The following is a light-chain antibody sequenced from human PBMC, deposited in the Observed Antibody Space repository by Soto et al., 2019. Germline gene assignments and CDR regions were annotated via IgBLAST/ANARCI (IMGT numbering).Light chain of an antibody. Sequence: EIVFTQPPGTLSLSPGERATLSCRASQSVSSSYLAWYQQKPGQAPRLLIYGASSRATGIPDRFSGSGSGTDFTLTISRLEPEDFAVYYCQQYGSSPLTFGGGTKVDIK. J-gene: IGKJ4*01. CDR1: QSVSSSY. CDR3: QQYGSSPLT. CDR2: GAS. V-gene: IGKV3-20*01.